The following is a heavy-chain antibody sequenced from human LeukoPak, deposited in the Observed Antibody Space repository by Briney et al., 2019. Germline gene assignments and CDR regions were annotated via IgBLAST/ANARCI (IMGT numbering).Heavy chain of an antibody. CDR2: ISAYNGNT. J-gene: IGHJ6*02. CDR1: GYTFTSYG. D-gene: IGHD1-20*01. V-gene: IGHV1-18*01. Sequence: ASVKVSCKASGYTFTSYGISWVRQAPGQGLEWMGWISAYNGNTNYAQKLQGRVTMTTDTSTSTAYMELRSLRSDDTAVYYCARDRLTALYYYYGMDVWGQGTTVTVSS. CDR3: ARDRLTALYYYYGMDV.